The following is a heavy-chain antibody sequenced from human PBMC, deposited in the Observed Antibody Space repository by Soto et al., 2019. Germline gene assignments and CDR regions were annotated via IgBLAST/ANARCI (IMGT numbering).Heavy chain of an antibody. CDR3: AKDLASLGYCSSTSCSPPAFDY. J-gene: IGHJ4*02. CDR2: ISGSGGST. V-gene: IGHV3-23*01. Sequence: GGSLRLSCAASGFTFSSYAMSWVRQAPGKGLEWVSAISGSGGSTYYADSVKGRFTISRDNSKNTLYLQMNSLRAEDTAVYYCAKDLASLGYCSSTSCSPPAFDYWGQGTLVTVSS. D-gene: IGHD2-2*01. CDR1: GFTFSSYA.